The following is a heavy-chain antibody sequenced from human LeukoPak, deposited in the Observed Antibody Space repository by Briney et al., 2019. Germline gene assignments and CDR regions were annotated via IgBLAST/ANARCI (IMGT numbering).Heavy chain of an antibody. Sequence: ASVKVSCKASGYTFTSYGISWVRQAPGQGLEWMGWISAYNGNTNYAQKLQGRVTMTTDTSTSTAYMELRSLRSDDTAVHYCARHYDFWSGYYRTYYFDYWGQGTLVTVSS. D-gene: IGHD3-3*01. CDR2: ISAYNGNT. V-gene: IGHV1-18*01. CDR1: GYTFTSYG. J-gene: IGHJ4*02. CDR3: ARHYDFWSGYYRTYYFDY.